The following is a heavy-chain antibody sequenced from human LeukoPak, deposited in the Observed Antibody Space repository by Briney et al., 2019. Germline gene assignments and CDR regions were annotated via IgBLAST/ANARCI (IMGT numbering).Heavy chain of an antibody. CDR1: GGSFSGYY. V-gene: IGHV4-34*01. CDR3: ASRLITMVRGVSHRLYNWFDP. CDR2: INHSGST. J-gene: IGHJ5*02. D-gene: IGHD3-10*01. Sequence: SETLSLTCAVYGGSFSGYYWSWIRQPPGKGLEWIGEINHSGSTNYNPSLKSRVTISVDTSKNQFSLKLSSVTAADTAVYYCASRLITMVRGVSHRLYNWFDPWGQGTLVTVSS.